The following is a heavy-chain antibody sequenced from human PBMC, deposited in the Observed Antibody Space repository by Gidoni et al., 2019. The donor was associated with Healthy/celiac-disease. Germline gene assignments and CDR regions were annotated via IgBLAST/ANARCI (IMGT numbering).Heavy chain of an antibody. J-gene: IGHJ4*02. CDR2: IFWDDDK. CDR3: AHLTYSSSWFDY. D-gene: IGHD6-13*01. CDR1: GLSLSTSGVG. V-gene: IGHV2-5*02. Sequence: QITLKESGPTLVKPTQTLTLTCTFPGLSLSTSGVGVGWIRQPPGKALAWLALIFWDDDKRYSPSLKSRLTITKDTSKNQVVLTMTNMDPVDTATYYCAHLTYSSSWFDYWGQGTLVTVSS.